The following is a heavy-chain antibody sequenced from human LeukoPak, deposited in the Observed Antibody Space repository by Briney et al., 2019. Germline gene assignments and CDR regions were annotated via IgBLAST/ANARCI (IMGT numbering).Heavy chain of an antibody. CDR3: ARVKDRISMVRGVLSPQNYYYYYMDV. J-gene: IGHJ6*03. CDR2: INPNSGGT. Sequence: GASVKVSCKASGYTFTDYYMHWVRQAPGQGLEWMGWINPNSGGTNYAQKFQGRVTMIRDTSFSTAYMELSRLRSDDTAVYYCARVKDRISMVRGVLSPQNYYYYYMDVWGKGTTVTVSS. V-gene: IGHV1-2*02. CDR1: GYTFTDYY. D-gene: IGHD3-10*01.